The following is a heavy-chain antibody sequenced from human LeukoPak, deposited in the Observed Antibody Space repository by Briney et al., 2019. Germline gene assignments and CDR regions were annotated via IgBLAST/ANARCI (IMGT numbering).Heavy chain of an antibody. CDR2: IIPILGIA. J-gene: IGHJ6*02. Sequence: GASVKVSCKASGGTFSSYAISWVRQAPGQGLEWMGRIIPILGIANYAQKFQGRVTITADKSTSTAYMELSSLRSEDTAVYYCARGPPIGDYYYYGMDVWGQGTTVTVSS. V-gene: IGHV1-69*04. CDR1: GGTFSSYA. D-gene: IGHD3-16*02. CDR3: ARGPPIGDYYYYGMDV.